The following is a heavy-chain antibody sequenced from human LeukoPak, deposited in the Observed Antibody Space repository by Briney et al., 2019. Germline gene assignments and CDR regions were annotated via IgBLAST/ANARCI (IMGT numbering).Heavy chain of an antibody. D-gene: IGHD3-10*01. CDR3: AKDMYGSGSPRFDP. CDR2: ISDSGGST. J-gene: IGHJ5*02. CDR1: GFTFSNYA. Sequence: PGGSLRLSCAASGFTFSNYAMSWVRQAPGKGLEWVSAISDSGGSTYYADSVKGRFTISRDNSKNTLYLQMNSLRAEDTAVYYCAKDMYGSGSPRFDPWGQGTLVIVSS. V-gene: IGHV3-23*01.